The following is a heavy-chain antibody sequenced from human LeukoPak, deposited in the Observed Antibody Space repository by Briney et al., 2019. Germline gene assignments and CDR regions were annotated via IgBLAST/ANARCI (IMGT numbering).Heavy chain of an antibody. J-gene: IGHJ3*02. D-gene: IGHD3-22*01. CDR3: AKANGYGLIDI. V-gene: IGHV4-59*12. CDR2: IFYGGST. CDR1: GASISSYY. Sequence: PSETLSLTCTVSGASISSYYWSWIRQPPGKGLEWIGYIFYGGSTYYSPSLKSRVTISLDTSRNQFSLKLNSVTAADTAVYYCAKANGYGLIDIWGQGTMVTVSS.